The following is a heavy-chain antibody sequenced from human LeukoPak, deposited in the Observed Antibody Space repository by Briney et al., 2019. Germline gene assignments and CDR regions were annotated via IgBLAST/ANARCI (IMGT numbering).Heavy chain of an antibody. V-gene: IGHV4-38-2*01. J-gene: IGHJ4*02. CDR2: VYHSGST. CDR3: ARNSSGHSFEY. Sequence: SETLSLTCAVSGYSIISAYYWGWIRQSPGKGLEWIGSVYHSGSTHYNPSLKSRVTMSVDTSKNQFSLKLNSVTAADTAVYYCARNSSGHSFEYWGQGSLVTVSS. CDR1: GYSIISAYY. D-gene: IGHD6-19*01.